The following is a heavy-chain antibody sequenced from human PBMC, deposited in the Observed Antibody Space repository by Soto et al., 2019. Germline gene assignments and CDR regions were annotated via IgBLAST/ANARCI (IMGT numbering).Heavy chain of an antibody. CDR3: AKDKPGTTSFDY. V-gene: IGHV3-23*01. D-gene: IGHD1-1*01. CDR2: ISDRGDTT. CDR1: GFTISSSD. Sequence: GGSLRLSCAASGFTISSSDMDWVRQAPGKGLEWVSAISDRGDTTHYADSVKGRFTISRDTSKNTLYLQLNALRADDTAVYYCAKDKPGTTSFDYWGQGTLVTVSS. J-gene: IGHJ4*02.